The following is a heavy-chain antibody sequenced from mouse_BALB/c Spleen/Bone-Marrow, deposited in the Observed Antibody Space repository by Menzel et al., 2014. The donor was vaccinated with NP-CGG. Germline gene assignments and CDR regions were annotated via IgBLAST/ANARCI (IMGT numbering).Heavy chain of an antibody. V-gene: IGHV1S126*01. J-gene: IGHJ3*01. CDR1: GYSFTSYW. CDR3: ASPSDGNPFAY. D-gene: IGHD2-1*01. CDR2: IDPSDSET. Sequence: QVQLKESGPQLVRPGASVKISCKASGYSFTSYWMHWVKQRPGQGLEWIGMIDPSDSETRLNQKFKDKGTLTVDKSSSTAYVQLSSATSEDCAVYYCASPSDGNPFAYWGQGTLVTVSA.